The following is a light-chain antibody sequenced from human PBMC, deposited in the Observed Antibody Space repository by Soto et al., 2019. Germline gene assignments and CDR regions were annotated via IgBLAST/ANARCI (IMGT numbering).Light chain of an antibody. CDR1: QSVTSSY. J-gene: IGKJ1*01. V-gene: IGKV3-20*01. CDR3: QQYGSSPQT. CDR2: GAS. Sequence: EIVLTQSPGTLSLSPGERATLSCRASQSVTSSYLAWYQQKPGQAPRLLIYGASSRATGIPDRFSGSGSGTDFPLTISRLEPEDFAVYYCQQYGSSPQTFGRGTKVEI.